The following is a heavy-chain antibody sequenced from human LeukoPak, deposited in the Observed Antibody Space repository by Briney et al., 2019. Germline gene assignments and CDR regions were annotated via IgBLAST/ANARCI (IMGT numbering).Heavy chain of an antibody. CDR3: ARDSEGSGSYYLDYYYYYGMDV. CDR2: FDPGDGET. Sequence: ASVKVSCKVSGYTLTELSLHWVRQAPGKGLEWMGGFDPGDGETIYAQKFQGRVTMTEDTSTDTAYMELSSLRSEDTAVYYCARDSEGSGSYYLDYYYYYGMDVWGQGTTVTVSS. CDR1: GYTLTELS. J-gene: IGHJ6*02. D-gene: IGHD3-10*01. V-gene: IGHV1-24*01.